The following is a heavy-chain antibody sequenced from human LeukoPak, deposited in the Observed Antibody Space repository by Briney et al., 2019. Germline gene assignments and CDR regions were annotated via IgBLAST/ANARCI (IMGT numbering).Heavy chain of an antibody. J-gene: IGHJ4*02. CDR3: ARGLAVATSYFDC. D-gene: IGHD6-19*01. Sequence: PGGCLRLSCAASGFIFSSYPISWVRQAPGKGLEWVSTISAGGGSTYYADSVKGRFTFSTDNSKNTLYLQMNSLKAEDTAVYYCARGLAVATSYFDCWGQGTLVTVSS. CDR1: GFIFSSYP. V-gene: IGHV3-23*01. CDR2: ISAGGGST.